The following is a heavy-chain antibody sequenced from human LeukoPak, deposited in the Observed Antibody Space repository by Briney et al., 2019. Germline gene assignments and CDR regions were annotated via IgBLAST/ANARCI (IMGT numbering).Heavy chain of an antibody. CDR1: GFTFSSYS. CDR2: ISSSSSYI. D-gene: IGHD1-26*01. J-gene: IGHJ4*02. CDR3: ARDLVGATIVRFDY. Sequence: GGSLRLSCAASGFTFSSYSMNWVRQAPGKGLEWVSSISSSSSYINYADSVKGRFTISRDNAKNSLYLQMNSLRAEDTAVYYCARDLVGATIVRFDYWGQGTLVTVSS. V-gene: IGHV3-21*01.